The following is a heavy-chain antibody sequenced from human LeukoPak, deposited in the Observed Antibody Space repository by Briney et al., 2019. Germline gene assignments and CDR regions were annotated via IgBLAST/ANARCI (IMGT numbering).Heavy chain of an antibody. CDR3: AKVGYHTNMPDC. CDR2: ISYDGSNK. J-gene: IGHJ4*02. CDR1: GFTFSSYG. V-gene: IGHV3-30*18. Sequence: GRSLRLSCAASGFTFSSYGMHWVRQAPGKGLEWVAVISYDGSNKYYADSVKGRFTISRDNSKNTLYLEMNSLRAEDTAVYYCAKVGYHTNMPDCCGQGTLVTVPS. D-gene: IGHD2-2*01.